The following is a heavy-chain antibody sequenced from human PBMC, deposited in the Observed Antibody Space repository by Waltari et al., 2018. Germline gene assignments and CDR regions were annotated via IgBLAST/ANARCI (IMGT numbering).Heavy chain of an antibody. CDR1: GDSPRSHLF. D-gene: IGHD1-7*01. Sequence: QVQLRESGPGLVKPSETLSLTCVIRGDSPRSHLFWGWIRQSPEKGLEWIGNIYYSGVTYYSPFLKSRVFISIDTPRRQFSLKLTSVTAADTAVYYCARVLTTGTVAFDIWGQGTLVTVAS. J-gene: IGHJ3*02. V-gene: IGHV4-38-2*01. CDR3: ARVLTTGTVAFDI. CDR2: IYYSGVT.